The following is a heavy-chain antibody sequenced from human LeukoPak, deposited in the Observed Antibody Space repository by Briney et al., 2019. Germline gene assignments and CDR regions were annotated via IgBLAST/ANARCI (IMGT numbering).Heavy chain of an antibody. Sequence: ASVKVSCKASGGTFSSYAISWVRQAPGQGLEWMGGIIPIFGTANYAQKFQGRVTITADESTSTAYMELSSLRSEDTAVYYCARVDRRLQWLVQGFDYWGQGTLVTVSS. CDR3: ARVDRRLQWLVQGFDY. J-gene: IGHJ4*02. CDR1: GGTFSSYA. CDR2: IIPIFGTA. V-gene: IGHV1-69*01. D-gene: IGHD6-19*01.